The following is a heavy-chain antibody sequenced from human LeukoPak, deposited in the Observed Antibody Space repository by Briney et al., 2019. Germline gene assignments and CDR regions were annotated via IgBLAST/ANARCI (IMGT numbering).Heavy chain of an antibody. CDR3: ARGPGRGDYDYVWGSYRSVYYFDY. CDR2: INPSGGST. CDR1: GYTFTSYY. J-gene: IGHJ4*02. V-gene: IGHV1-46*01. D-gene: IGHD3-16*02. Sequence: ASVKVSCKASGYTFTSYYMHWVRQAPGQGLEWMGIINPSGGSTSYAQKFQGRVTMTRDTSTSTVYMELSSLRSEDTAVYYCARGPGRGDYDYVWGSYRSVYYFDYWGQGTLVTVSS.